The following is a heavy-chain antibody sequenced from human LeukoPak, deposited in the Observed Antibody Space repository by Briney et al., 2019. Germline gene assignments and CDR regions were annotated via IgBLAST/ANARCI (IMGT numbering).Heavy chain of an antibody. V-gene: IGHV4-34*01. J-gene: IGHJ5*02. Sequence: PSESLSLTCAVYGGSFSGYYWSWIRQPPGKGLEWIGEINHSGSTNYNPSLKSRVTISVDTSKNHFSLKLSSVTAADTAVYYCARYTVILPDRFDPWGQGTLVTVSS. CDR2: INHSGST. D-gene: IGHD2-2*01. CDR1: GGSFSGYY. CDR3: ARYTVILPDRFDP.